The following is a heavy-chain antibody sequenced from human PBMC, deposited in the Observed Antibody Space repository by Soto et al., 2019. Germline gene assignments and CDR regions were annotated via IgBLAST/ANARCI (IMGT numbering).Heavy chain of an antibody. CDR3: ASSLMVVVGKKYFYYYGMDV. CDR1: GGTFSSNT. D-gene: IGHD2-15*01. V-gene: IGHV1-69*01. CDR2: IIPFFGTI. Sequence: QVQLVQSGAEVKKPGSSVKISCRASGGTFSSNTINWVRQAPGQGLEWMGGIIPFFGTINYAQKFQGRVKISADESTGTAYMKLSSLKSEDTAKYYCASSLMVVVGKKYFYYYGMDVWGRGTTVTVFS. J-gene: IGHJ6*02.